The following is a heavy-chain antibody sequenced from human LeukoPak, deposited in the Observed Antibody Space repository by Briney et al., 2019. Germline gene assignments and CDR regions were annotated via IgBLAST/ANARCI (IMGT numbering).Heavy chain of an antibody. CDR3: AKDGPHGAYDFWSGYYLDAFDI. V-gene: IGHV3-23*01. CDR1: GSTFSSYA. J-gene: IGHJ3*02. Sequence: PGGSLRLSCAASGSTFSSYAMSWVRQAPGKGLEWVSAISGSGGSTYYADSVKGRFTISRDNSKNTLYLQMNSLRAEDTAVYYCAKDGPHGAYDFWSGYYLDAFDIWGQGTMVTVSS. CDR2: ISGSGGST. D-gene: IGHD3-3*01.